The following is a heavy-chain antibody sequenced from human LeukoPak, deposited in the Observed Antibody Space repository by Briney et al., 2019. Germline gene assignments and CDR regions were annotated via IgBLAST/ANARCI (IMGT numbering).Heavy chain of an antibody. Sequence: SETLSLTCTVSGGSISSYYWSWIRQPPGKGLEWIGYIYYSGSTNYNPSLKSRVTISVDTSKNQFSLKLSSVTAADTPVYYCARVLAVAGSKILDYWGQGTLVTVSS. V-gene: IGHV4-59*01. J-gene: IGHJ4*02. CDR1: GGSISSYY. D-gene: IGHD6-19*01. CDR2: IYYSGST. CDR3: ARVLAVAGSKILDY.